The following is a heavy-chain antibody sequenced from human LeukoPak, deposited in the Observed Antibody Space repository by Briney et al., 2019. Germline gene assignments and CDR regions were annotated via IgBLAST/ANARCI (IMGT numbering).Heavy chain of an antibody. CDR1: GGTFSSHT. J-gene: IGHJ6*02. V-gene: IGHV1-69*02. Sequence: GASVKVSCKASGGTFSSHTISWVRQAPEQGLEWMGRIIPLFGIVNYAQEFQDRVTITADKSTSTAYMEVSSLRSEDTAVYYCVRIPSGDVDTAMVMYYHYGMDVWGQGTTVTVSS. D-gene: IGHD5-18*01. CDR2: IIPLFGIV. CDR3: VRIPSGDVDTAMVMYYHYGMDV.